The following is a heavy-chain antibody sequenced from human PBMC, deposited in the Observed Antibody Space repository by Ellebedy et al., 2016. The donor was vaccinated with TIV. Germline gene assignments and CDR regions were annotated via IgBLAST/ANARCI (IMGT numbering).Heavy chain of an antibody. CDR2: FYHSGST. CDR1: GGSIRSSNW. J-gene: IGHJ4*02. D-gene: IGHD3-10*01. CDR3: ARRTTMVRGIDY. Sequence: MPSETLSLTCAVSGGSIRSSNWWSSVRQPPGTGLEWTGAFYHSGSTCYHPSLKSRVSISVDKSKNQFSLKLNSVTAADTAVYFCARRTTMVRGIDYWGQGTLITVSS. V-gene: IGHV4-4*02.